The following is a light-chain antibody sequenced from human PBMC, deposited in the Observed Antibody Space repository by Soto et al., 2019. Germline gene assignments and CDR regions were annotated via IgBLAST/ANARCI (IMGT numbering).Light chain of an antibody. J-gene: IGKJ1*01. CDR3: QQYASSRT. CDR1: QGLNSNF. V-gene: IGKV3-20*01. Sequence: EIVLPQSPGTLSLSPGERATLSCTASQGLNSNFLAWYQQKPGQAPRLLIYGVSIRPTGIPDRFSGSGSGTDFTLTISRLEPEDFAVYYCQQYASSRTFGQGTKVDIK. CDR2: GVS.